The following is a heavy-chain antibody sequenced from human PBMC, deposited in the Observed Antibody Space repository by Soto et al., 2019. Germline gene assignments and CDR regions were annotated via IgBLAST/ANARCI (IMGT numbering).Heavy chain of an antibody. J-gene: IGHJ4*02. CDR1: GDSINNAAYY. D-gene: IGHD3-16*02. CDR3: ARFSAELSFLI. V-gene: IGHV4-31*03. Sequence: QVQLQESGPGLVKPSQTLSLTCTVSGDSINNAAYYWSWIRQHPARGLECIGYIYYSGITYYSPSFKSRLSMSVDTSENQFSLKLTSVTAADTAVYYCARFSAELSFLIWCQGTLVTVSS. CDR2: IYYSGIT.